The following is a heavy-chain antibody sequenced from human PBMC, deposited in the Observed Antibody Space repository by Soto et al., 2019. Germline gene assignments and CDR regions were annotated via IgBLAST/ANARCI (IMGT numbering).Heavy chain of an antibody. CDR1: GGTFSSYA. CDR3: ARHLGGNHYYYGMDV. Sequence: QVQLVQSGAEVKKPGSSVKVSCKASGGTFSSYAISWVRQAPGQGLEWMGGIIPIFGTADYAQKFQGRVTITADDSTSTAYMDLSSLRSEDTSVYYCARHLGGNHYYYGMDVWGQGTTVTVSS. CDR2: IIPIFGTA. J-gene: IGHJ6*02. D-gene: IGHD3-16*01. V-gene: IGHV1-69*12.